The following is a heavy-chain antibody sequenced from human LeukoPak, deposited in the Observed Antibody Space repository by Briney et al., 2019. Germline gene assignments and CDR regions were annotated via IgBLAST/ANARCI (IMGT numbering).Heavy chain of an antibody. CDR3: ARAYCSGGSCYGGVDY. J-gene: IGHJ4*02. CDR1: GFTFSDYY. CDR2: ISSSGSTI. D-gene: IGHD2-15*01. V-gene: IGHV3-11*01. Sequence: GGSLRLPCAASGFTFSDYYMSWIRQAPGKGLEWVSYISSSGSTIYYADSVKGRFTISRDNAKNSLYLQMNSLRAEDTAVYYCARAYCSGGSCYGGVDYWGQGTLVTVSS.